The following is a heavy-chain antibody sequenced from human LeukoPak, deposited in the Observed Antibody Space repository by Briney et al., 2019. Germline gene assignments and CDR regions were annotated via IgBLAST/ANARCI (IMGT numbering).Heavy chain of an antibody. J-gene: IGHJ4*02. CDR3: TTDDGQWLLWFGELAY. CDR2: IKSKTDGGTT. Sequence: PGGSLRLSCAASGFTVSSNYMSWVRQAPGKGLEWVGRIKSKTDGGTTDYAAPVKGRFTISRDDSKNTLYLQMNSLKTEDTAVYYCTTDDGQWLLWFGELAYWGQGTLVTVSS. CDR1: GFTVSSNY. V-gene: IGHV3-15*01. D-gene: IGHD3-10*01.